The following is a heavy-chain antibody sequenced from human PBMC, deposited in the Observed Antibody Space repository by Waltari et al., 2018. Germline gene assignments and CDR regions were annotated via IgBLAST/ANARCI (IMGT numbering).Heavy chain of an antibody. J-gene: IGHJ3*01. CDR2: ISSDGINT. V-gene: IGHV3-64*01. CDR3: ARSRRGTAEVNAFDV. D-gene: IGHD5-18*01. Sequence: EVQLVESGGGLVQPGGSLRLSCAASGFAFSSYALHWVRQAPGKGLEYGSAISSDGINTYYTNAVKGRFKISRDNSKNTLYLQMGSLRPEDMAVYYCARSRRGTAEVNAFDVWGQGTMVTVSS. CDR1: GFAFSSYA.